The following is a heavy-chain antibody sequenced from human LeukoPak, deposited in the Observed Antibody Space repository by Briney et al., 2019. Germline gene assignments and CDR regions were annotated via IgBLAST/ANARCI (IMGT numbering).Heavy chain of an antibody. CDR1: GFTFDDYA. V-gene: IGHV3-9*03. Sequence: PGRSLRLSCAASGFTFDDYAMHWVRQAPGKGLEWVSGISWNSGSIGYADSAKGRFTISRDNAKNSLYLQMNSLRAEDMALYYCAKGGVAARGAYYYYYMDVWGKGTTVTVSS. CDR2: ISWNSGSI. CDR3: AKGGVAARGAYYYYYMDV. D-gene: IGHD6-6*01. J-gene: IGHJ6*03.